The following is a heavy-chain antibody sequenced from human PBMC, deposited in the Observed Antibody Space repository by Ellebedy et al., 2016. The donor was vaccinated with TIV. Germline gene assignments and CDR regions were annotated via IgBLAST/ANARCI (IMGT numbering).Heavy chain of an antibody. J-gene: IGHJ6*03. V-gene: IGHV5-51*01. D-gene: IGHD2/OR15-2a*01. CDR1: GYSFSSDW. CDR3: ARPNMGYYYMDA. Sequence: KVSCKGSGYSFSSDWIAWVRQMPGKGLEWMGIIYPGDSDTRYSPSFEGQVTISADKSISTVFLQWSSLKASDTAIYYCARPNMGYYYMDAWGTGTTVSVSS. CDR2: IYPGDSDT.